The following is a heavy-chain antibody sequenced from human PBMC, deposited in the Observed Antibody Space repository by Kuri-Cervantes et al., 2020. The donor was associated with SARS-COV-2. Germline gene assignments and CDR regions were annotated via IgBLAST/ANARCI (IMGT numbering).Heavy chain of an antibody. Sequence: GGSLRLSCAASGFTFSSYAMSWVRQAPGKGLGWVSAISGSGGSAYYADSVKGRFTISRDNSKNTLYLQMNSLRAEDTAVYYCAKETTGYYYYMDVWGKGTTVTVSS. CDR2: ISGSGGSA. J-gene: IGHJ6*03. CDR1: GFTFSSYA. V-gene: IGHV3-23*01. D-gene: IGHD4-17*01. CDR3: AKETTGYYYYMDV.